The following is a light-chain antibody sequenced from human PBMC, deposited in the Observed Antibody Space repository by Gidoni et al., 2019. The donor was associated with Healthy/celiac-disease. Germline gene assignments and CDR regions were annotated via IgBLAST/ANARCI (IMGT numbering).Light chain of an antibody. CDR3: HHSNSYPQT. J-gene: IGKJ1*01. V-gene: IGKV1-13*02. Sequence: AIQLTQSPSSLSASVGDRVTITCRASQGINSALAWYQQKPGKAPDLLICHASTLESGVPSRFSGSGAGTDFTLTISSLQPEDFATYYCHHSNSYPQTFGQGTKVEIK. CDR1: QGINSA. CDR2: HAS.